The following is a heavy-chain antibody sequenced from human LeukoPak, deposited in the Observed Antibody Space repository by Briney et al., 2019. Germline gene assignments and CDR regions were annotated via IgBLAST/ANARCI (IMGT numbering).Heavy chain of an antibody. D-gene: IGHD1-26*01. CDR2: ISSSSSSI. J-gene: IGHJ3*02. CDR3: ARGPSGSYIDAFDI. V-gene: IGHV3-48*02. Sequence: PGGSLRLSCTTSGFTFSTYSMNWVRQAPGKGLEWISYISSSSSSIYYADSVRGRFTISRGNAKNSLYLQMNSLRDEDTAVYYCARGPSGSYIDAFDIWGQGTMVTVSS. CDR1: GFTFSTYS.